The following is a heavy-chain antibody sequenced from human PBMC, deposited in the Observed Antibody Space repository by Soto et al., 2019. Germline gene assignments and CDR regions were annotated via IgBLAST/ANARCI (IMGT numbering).Heavy chain of an antibody. D-gene: IGHD3-10*01. V-gene: IGHV3-30*18. J-gene: IGHJ6*03. CDR2: ISYDGTNK. Sequence: GGSLRLSCAASGFTFSTYGMHWVRQAPGKGLEWVAVISYDGTNKYYADSVKGRFTISRDNSNNTLYLQMNSLRAEDTALYYCAKSIYYGSGYMDVWGKGTTVTVSS. CDR3: AKSIYYGSGYMDV. CDR1: GFTFSTYG.